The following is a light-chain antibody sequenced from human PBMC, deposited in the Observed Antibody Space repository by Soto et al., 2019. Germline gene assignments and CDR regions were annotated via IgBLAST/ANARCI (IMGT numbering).Light chain of an antibody. J-gene: IGKJ1*01. CDR1: QSVSNN. CDR3: QEYNNWPPWT. Sequence: EIVMTQSPATLSVSPWERATLSCRASQSVSNNLAWYQQKPGQAPRLLIYGASTRATGIPARFSGSGSGTEFTLTISSLQAEDFAVYYCQEYNNWPPWTCGRGTKVEIK. V-gene: IGKV3-15*01. CDR2: GAS.